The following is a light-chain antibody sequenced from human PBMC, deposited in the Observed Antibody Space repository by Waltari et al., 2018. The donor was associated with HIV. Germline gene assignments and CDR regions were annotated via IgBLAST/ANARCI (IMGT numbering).Light chain of an antibody. Sequence: DIQMTQSPSSLSASVGDRVTITCRASQSMSTYLNWYQQKPGKAPKLLIYAASRLQSGVPSRFSGSGSGTDFTLIISSLQPEDLATYYCQQSYSTPRTFGQGTKVEIK. V-gene: IGKV1-39*01. CDR2: AAS. CDR1: QSMSTY. J-gene: IGKJ1*01. CDR3: QQSYSTPRT.